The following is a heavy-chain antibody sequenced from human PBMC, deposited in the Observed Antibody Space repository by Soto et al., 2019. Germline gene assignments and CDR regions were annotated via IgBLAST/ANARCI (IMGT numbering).Heavy chain of an antibody. CDR2: ISGSGDNT. CDR1: VFTFSTYA. D-gene: IGHD2-15*01. V-gene: IGHV3-23*01. CDR3: AKSSCPRGYCAPDF. Sequence: GGSLRVSWASSVFTFSTYAVNWVRQAPGKGLEWVSVISGSGDNTFYAASVKGRFTVSRDNCKNTLHLQMNSLRAEDTALHYCAKSSCPRGYCAPDFWGQGTLVTVSS. J-gene: IGHJ4*02.